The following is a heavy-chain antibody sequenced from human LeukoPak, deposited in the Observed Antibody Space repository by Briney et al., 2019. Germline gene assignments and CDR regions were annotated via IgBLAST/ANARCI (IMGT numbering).Heavy chain of an antibody. V-gene: IGHV3-48*01. CDR1: GFTFSSYS. Sequence: GGSLRLSCAASGFTFSSYSMNWVRQAPGKGLEWVSQISRSSSTIYYADSVKGRFIIPRDNARNSVFLQMNSLRAEDTAVYYCARDAYSSSRNDYWGQGTLVTVSS. CDR2: ISRSSSTI. D-gene: IGHD6-13*01. J-gene: IGHJ4*02. CDR3: ARDAYSSSRNDY.